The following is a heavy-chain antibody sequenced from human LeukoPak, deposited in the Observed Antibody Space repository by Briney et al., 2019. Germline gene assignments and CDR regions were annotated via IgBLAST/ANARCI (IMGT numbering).Heavy chain of an antibody. D-gene: IGHD2-15*01. J-gene: IGHJ4*02. CDR3: ARAGIGDY. CDR2: ISSSSSYI. Sequence: GRSLRLSCTASGFTFSSNGMHWVRQAPGKGLEWVSSISSSSSYIYYADSVKGRFTISRDNAKNSLYLQMNSLRAEDTAVYYCARAGIGDYWGQGTLVTVSS. V-gene: IGHV3-21*01. CDR1: GFTFSSNG.